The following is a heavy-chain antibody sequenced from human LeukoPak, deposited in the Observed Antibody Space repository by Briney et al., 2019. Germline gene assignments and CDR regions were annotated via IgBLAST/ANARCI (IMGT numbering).Heavy chain of an antibody. CDR1: GFTFSGFW. CDR3: ASGNGDYGGH. D-gene: IGHD4-17*01. J-gene: IGHJ4*02. V-gene: IGHV3-74*01. Sequence: SGGSLRLSCAASGFTFSGFWMHWVRQAPGKGPVWVSRINSDGSSTGYADSVKGRFTISRDNAKNTLYLQMNSLRAEDTAVYYCASGNGDYGGHWGQGTLVTVSS. CDR2: INSDGSST.